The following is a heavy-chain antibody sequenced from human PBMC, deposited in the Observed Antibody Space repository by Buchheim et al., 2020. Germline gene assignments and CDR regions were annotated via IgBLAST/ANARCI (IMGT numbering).Heavy chain of an antibody. Sequence: QVQLQESGPGLVKPSQTLSLTCTVSGGSISSGSYYWNWIRQPAGKGLEWIGRIYTSGSTNYNPSLKSRVTISVDTSKNQFSLKLSSVTAADTAVYYCARDPLIGYCSSTSCPPENYYYGMDVWGQGTT. V-gene: IGHV4-61*02. J-gene: IGHJ6*02. D-gene: IGHD2-2*01. CDR2: IYTSGST. CDR1: GGSISSGSYY. CDR3: ARDPLIGYCSSTSCPPENYYYGMDV.